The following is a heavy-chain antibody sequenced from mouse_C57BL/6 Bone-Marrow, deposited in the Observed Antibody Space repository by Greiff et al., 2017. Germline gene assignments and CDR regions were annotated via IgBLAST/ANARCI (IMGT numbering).Heavy chain of an antibody. CDR2: IDPSDCYT. Sequence: VQLQQPGAELVKPGASVKLSCKASGYTFTSYWMQWVNQRPGQGLEWIGEIDPSDCYTNYNQKFKGKATLTVDTSSSTAYMQLSSRTSEDASVYSCAREDYGSTFDCWGTGTTVTVSS. J-gene: IGHJ1*03. V-gene: IGHV1-50*01. CDR3: AREDYGSTFDC. D-gene: IGHD1-1*01. CDR1: GYTFTSYW.